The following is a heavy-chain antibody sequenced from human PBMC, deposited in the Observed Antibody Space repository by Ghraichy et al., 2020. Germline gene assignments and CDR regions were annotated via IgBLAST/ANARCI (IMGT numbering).Heavy chain of an antibody. CDR3: AREGTYCGGDCYTGDEFYFDY. V-gene: IGHV3-30*04. J-gene: IGHJ4*02. D-gene: IGHD2-21*02. CDR2: ISYDGSNK. CDR1: GFTFSSYA. Sequence: GGSLRLSCAASGFTFSSYAMHWVRQAPGKGLEWVAVISYDGSNKYYADSVKGRFTISRDNSKNTLYLQMNSLRAEDTAVYYCAREGTYCGGDCYTGDEFYFDYWGQGTLVTVSS.